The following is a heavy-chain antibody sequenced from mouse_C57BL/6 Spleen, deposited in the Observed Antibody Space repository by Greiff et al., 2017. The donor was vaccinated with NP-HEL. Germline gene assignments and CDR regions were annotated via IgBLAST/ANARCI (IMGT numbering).Heavy chain of an antibody. CDR1: GYTFTDYY. J-gene: IGHJ4*01. V-gene: IGHV1-26*01. D-gene: IGHD2-5*01. Sequence: EVQLQQSGPELVKPGASVKISCKASGYTFTDYYMNWVKQSHGKSLEWIGDINPNNGGTSYNQKFKGKATLTVDKSSSTAYMELRSLTSEDSAVYYCARGYSNPYAMDYWGQGTSVTVSS. CDR2: INPNNGGT. CDR3: ARGYSNPYAMDY.